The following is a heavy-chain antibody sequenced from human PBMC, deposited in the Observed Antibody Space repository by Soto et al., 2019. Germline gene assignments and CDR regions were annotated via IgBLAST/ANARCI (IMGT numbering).Heavy chain of an antibody. V-gene: IGHV4-39*01. CDR1: GGSISSSSYY. D-gene: IGHD2-15*01. CDR3: ARSRGGSAEAAFDI. Sequence: PSETLSLTCTVSGGSISSSSYYWGWIRQPPGKGLEWIGSIYYSGSTYYNPSLKSRVTISVDTSKNQFSLKLSSVTAADTAVYYCARSRGGSAEAAFDIWGQGTMVTVSS. J-gene: IGHJ3*02. CDR2: IYYSGST.